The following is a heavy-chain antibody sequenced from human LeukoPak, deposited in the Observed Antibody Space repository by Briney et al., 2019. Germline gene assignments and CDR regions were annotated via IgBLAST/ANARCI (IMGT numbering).Heavy chain of an antibody. D-gene: IGHD1-14*01. CDR1: GFTFSSYS. Sequence: GGSLRLSCAASGFTFSSYSMNWVRQAPGKGLEWVSYISSSSSTIYYADSVKGRFTISRDNAKNSLYLQMNSLRDEDTAVYYCARMPSSTGSLAFDIWGQGTMVTVSS. CDR3: ARMPSSTGSLAFDI. J-gene: IGHJ3*02. CDR2: ISSSSSTI. V-gene: IGHV3-48*02.